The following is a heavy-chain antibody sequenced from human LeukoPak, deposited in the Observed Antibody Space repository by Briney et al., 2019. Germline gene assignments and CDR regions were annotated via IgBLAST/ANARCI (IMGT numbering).Heavy chain of an antibody. D-gene: IGHD3-3*01. V-gene: IGHV1-69*13. CDR2: IIPIFGTA. CDR1: GGTFSSYA. Sequence: ASVKVSCKASGGTFSSYAISWVRQAPGQGLEWMGGIIPIFGTANYAQKFQGRVTITADESKSTAYLELSSLRSEDTAVYYCARAERITIFGVVTPGYYYYMVGWGKGTTVTVSS. J-gene: IGHJ6*03. CDR3: ARAERITIFGVVTPGYYYYMVG.